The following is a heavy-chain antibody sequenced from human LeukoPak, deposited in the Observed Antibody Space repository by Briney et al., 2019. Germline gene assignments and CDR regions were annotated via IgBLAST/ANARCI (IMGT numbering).Heavy chain of an antibody. CDR2: IHPSGSS. CDR3: AREESGGGWRSLDY. Sequence: SETLSLTCTVSGVSVNSFFWSWLRQPAGKGMEWLGRIHPSGSSNYNSSLNSRVTMSVDTSENQFSLKLNSVTAADTAIYYCAREESGGGWRSLDYWGQGTLVTVSS. D-gene: IGHD6-19*01. J-gene: IGHJ4*02. V-gene: IGHV4-4*07. CDR1: GVSVNSFF.